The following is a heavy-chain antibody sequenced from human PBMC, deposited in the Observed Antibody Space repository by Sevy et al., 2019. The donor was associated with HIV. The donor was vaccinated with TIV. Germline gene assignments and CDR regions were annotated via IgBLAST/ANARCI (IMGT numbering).Heavy chain of an antibody. J-gene: IGHJ6*02. CDR3: AKDGCSGGSCYGRGYYYYGMDV. CDR2: ISYEGRDK. Sequence: GGSLRLSCAASGFTFGHYAMHWVRQAPGEGLAWVAFISYEGRDKFYADSVKGRFTISRDNSRNTLYLQMNSLRAEDTAVYYCAKDGCSGGSCYGRGYYYYGMDVWGQGTTVTVSS. D-gene: IGHD2-15*01. V-gene: IGHV3-30*04. CDR1: GFTFGHYA.